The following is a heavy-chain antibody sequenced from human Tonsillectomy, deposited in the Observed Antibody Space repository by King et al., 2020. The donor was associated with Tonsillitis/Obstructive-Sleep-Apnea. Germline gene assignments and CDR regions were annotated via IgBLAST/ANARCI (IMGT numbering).Heavy chain of an antibody. D-gene: IGHD2-2*01. CDR1: GYSFISYW. Sequence: QLVQSGAEVKKPGESLRISCKGSGYSFISYWISWVRQTPGKGLEWMGRIDPIDSYTNYSPSFQGHVTISADKSIGTAYLQWSSLKASDTAMYYCARLSCSSTTCYYYYGMDVWGQGTTVTVSS. CDR3: ARLSCSSTTCYYYYGMDV. CDR2: IDPIDSYT. J-gene: IGHJ6*02. V-gene: IGHV5-10-1*01.